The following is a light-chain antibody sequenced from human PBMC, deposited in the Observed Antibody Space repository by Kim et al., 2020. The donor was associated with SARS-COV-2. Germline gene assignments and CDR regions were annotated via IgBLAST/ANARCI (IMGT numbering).Light chain of an antibody. V-gene: IGLV3-21*04. CDR2: YDS. Sequence: APGRKARLTCGGNNIGIKSVQWYPQKPGQAPVLVIYYDSDRPSGIPERFSGSNSGNTATLTISRVEAGDEADYYCQVWDSSSDHVVFGGGTQLTVL. CDR1: NIGIKS. CDR3: QVWDSSSDHVV. J-gene: IGLJ2*01.